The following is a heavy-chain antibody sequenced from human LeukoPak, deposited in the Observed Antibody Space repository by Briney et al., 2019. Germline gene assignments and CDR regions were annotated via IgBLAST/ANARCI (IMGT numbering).Heavy chain of an antibody. V-gene: IGHV3-21*01. CDR2: ISSSSSYI. CDR3: APGIAAH. J-gene: IGHJ4*02. Sequence: GGSLGLSCVVSGFTFSNYSISWVRQAPGKGLEWISFISSSSSYIYYGDSVKGRFSISRDNAKNSLYLQMNSLRAEDTAVYYCAPGIAAHWGQGTLVTVSS. D-gene: IGHD6-25*01. CDR1: GFTFSNYS.